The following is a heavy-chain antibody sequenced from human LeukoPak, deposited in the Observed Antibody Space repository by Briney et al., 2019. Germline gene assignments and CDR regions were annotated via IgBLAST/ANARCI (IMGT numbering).Heavy chain of an antibody. CDR2: IRQDGNVK. CDR3: ARWSHDSYGYYWISS. V-gene: IGHV3-7*01. J-gene: IGHJ5*02. Sequence: GESLRLSCAASEFIFNSHWMTWVRQAPGKGLQWVASIRQDGNVKYYVDSVQGRFTISRDNAMNSLYLQMNNLGVEDAAVYYCARWSHDSYGYYWISSWGQGTLVTVSS. D-gene: IGHD3-22*01. CDR1: EFIFNSHW.